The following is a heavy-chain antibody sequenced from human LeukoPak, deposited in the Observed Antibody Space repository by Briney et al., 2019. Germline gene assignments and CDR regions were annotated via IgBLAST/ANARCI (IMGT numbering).Heavy chain of an antibody. CDR3: ARGYYYDSSGYYYWYNWFDP. J-gene: IGHJ5*02. V-gene: IGHV4-61*02. D-gene: IGHD3-22*01. CDR1: GGSISSGSYY. CDR2: IYTSGST. Sequence: SQTLSLTCTVSGGSISSGSYYWSWIRQPAGKGLEWIGRIYTSGSTNYNPSLKSRVTISVDTSKNQFSLKLSSVTAADTAVYYCARGYYYDSSGYYYWYNWFDPWGQGTLVTVSS.